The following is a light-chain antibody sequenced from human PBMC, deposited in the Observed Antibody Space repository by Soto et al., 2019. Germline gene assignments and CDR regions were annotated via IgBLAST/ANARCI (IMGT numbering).Light chain of an antibody. Sequence: QSVLTQPPSVSGAPGQRVTISRTGSSSNIGAGYDVHWYQQLPGTAPKLLIYGNSNRPSGVPDRFSGSKSGTSATLGITGFQTGDEADYYCGSWDSSLSAYVFGTGTKLTVL. CDR2: GNS. CDR3: GSWDSSLSAYV. J-gene: IGLJ1*01. V-gene: IGLV1-40*01. CDR1: SSNIGAGYD.